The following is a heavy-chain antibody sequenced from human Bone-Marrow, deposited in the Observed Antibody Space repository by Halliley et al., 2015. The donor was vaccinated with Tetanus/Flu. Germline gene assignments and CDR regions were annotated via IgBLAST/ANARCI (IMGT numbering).Heavy chain of an antibody. CDR2: T. J-gene: IGHJ4*02. Sequence: TYYAASLQGRFTISRDNSKDTLFLQMTSLRAEATAVYFCAKYRGLGYCSAGSCFPFDSRGQGTLVTVSS. CDR3: AKYRGLGYCSAGSCFPFDS. D-gene: IGHD2-15*01. V-gene: IGHV3-23*01.